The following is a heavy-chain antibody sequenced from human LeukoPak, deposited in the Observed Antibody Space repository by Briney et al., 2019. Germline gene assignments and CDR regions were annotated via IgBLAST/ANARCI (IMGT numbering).Heavy chain of an antibody. CDR3: ACRDLTSTWSFP. Sequence: GESLKISCQGFGYSFTSYWIGWVREMPGKGMEWMGVIYPGDSRIRYNPSFQGQVTVSVDKSISTAYLQWVSLRASDSAMYYCACRDLTSTWSFPWGQGTLITVSS. CDR2: IYPGDSRI. J-gene: IGHJ5*02. CDR1: GYSFTSYW. D-gene: IGHD6-13*01. V-gene: IGHV5-51*01.